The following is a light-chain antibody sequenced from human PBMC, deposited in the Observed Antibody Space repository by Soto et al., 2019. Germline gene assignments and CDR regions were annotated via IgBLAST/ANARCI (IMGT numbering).Light chain of an antibody. J-gene: IGKJ1*01. CDR3: QQYGSSPWT. V-gene: IGKV3-20*01. Sequence: EIVLTQSPGTLSLSPGEGATLSCRASQSVAGNLAWYQQKPGQPPRLLIYGASTRATGIPDRFSGSGSGTDFTLTISRLEPEDFAVYYCQQYGSSPWTFGQGTKVDIK. CDR1: QSVAGN. CDR2: GAS.